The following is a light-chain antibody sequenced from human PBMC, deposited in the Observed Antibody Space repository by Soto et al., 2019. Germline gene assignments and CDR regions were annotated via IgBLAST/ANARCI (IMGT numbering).Light chain of an antibody. CDR1: KLGDKY. Sequence: SYELTQPPSVSVSPGQTASITCSGYKLGDKYIYWYKQVPGQSPVLVVYQDAKRPSGVPERFSGSNSRNTATLTISGTQALDEAYYYCQAWDGSSYVFGTGTKLTVL. V-gene: IGLV3-1*01. J-gene: IGLJ1*01. CDR3: QAWDGSSYV. CDR2: QDA.